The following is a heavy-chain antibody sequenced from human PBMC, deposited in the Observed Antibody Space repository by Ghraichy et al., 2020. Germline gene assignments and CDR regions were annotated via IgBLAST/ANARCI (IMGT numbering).Heavy chain of an antibody. CDR1: GGSISSYY. J-gene: IGHJ6*03. CDR3: ARGYCSSTSCPYYYYYMDV. Sequence: SETLSFTCTVSGGSISSYYWSWIRQPPGKGLEWIGYIYYSGSTNYNPSLKSRVTISVDTSKNQFSLKLSSVTAADTAVYYCARGYCSSTSCPYYYYYMDVWGKGTTVTVSS. V-gene: IGHV4-59*08. D-gene: IGHD2-2*01. CDR2: IYYSGST.